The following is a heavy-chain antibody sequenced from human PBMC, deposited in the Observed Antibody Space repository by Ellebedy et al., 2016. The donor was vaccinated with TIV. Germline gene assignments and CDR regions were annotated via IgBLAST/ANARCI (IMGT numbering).Heavy chain of an antibody. V-gene: IGHV3-53*01. Sequence: GESLKISXVASGLTVSSNFMSWVRQAPGKGLEWVSVIYSGGSTYYADSVKGRFSISRDNSKNTLYLQINTLRAEDTAVYYCARVGKRGYYYMDVWGKGTTVTVSS. CDR2: IYSGGST. CDR1: GLTVSSNF. J-gene: IGHJ6*03. D-gene: IGHD3-10*01. CDR3: ARVGKRGYYYMDV.